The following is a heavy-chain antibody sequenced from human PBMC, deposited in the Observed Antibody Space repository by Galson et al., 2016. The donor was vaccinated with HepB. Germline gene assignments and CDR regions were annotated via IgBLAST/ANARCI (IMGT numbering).Heavy chain of an antibody. D-gene: IGHD5-24*01. Sequence: SLRLSCAASGFTFSTYAMNWVRQAPGRGLEWVSSISSSSRYIYYADSVKGRFTSSRDNAKNSLFLQMNSLRAEDTAVYYCARGGPLAMSTSLGFDYGGQGTLVTVSS. V-gene: IGHV3-21*01. CDR1: GFTFSTYA. CDR3: ARGGPLAMSTSLGFDY. CDR2: ISSSSRYI. J-gene: IGHJ4*02.